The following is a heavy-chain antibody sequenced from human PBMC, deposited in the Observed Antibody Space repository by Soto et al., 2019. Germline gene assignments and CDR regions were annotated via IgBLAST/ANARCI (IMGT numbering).Heavy chain of an antibody. CDR2: ISFDGSYK. J-gene: IGHJ6*02. CDR3: ARDRNYYYHGMDV. V-gene: IGHV3-30*03. Sequence: PGGSLRLSCEVSGFTFSSYGMHWVRQAPGKGLEWMAVISFDGSYKSHADSVKGRFTISRDNSRNTLYLEMNSLRADDTAVYYCARDRNYYYHGMDVWGQGTTVTVSS. CDR1: GFTFSSYG.